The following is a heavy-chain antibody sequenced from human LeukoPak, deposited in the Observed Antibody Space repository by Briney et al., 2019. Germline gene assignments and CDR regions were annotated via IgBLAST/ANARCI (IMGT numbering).Heavy chain of an antibody. D-gene: IGHD3-22*01. CDR2: INPNSGGT. V-gene: IGHV1-2*02. J-gene: IGHJ3*02. CDR3: ASTYYYDSSGPNGAFDI. CDR1: GYTFTGYY. Sequence: ASVKVSCKASGYTFTGYYMHWVRQAPGQGLEWMGWINPNSGGTNYAQKFQGRVTMTRDTSISTAYMELSRLRSDDTAVYYCASTYYYDSSGPNGAFDIWGQGTMVTVSS.